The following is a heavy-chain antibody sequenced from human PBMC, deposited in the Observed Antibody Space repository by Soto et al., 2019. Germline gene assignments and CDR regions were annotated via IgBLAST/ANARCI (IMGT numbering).Heavy chain of an antibody. CDR3: ARSIAVPSGHIDH. CDR2: VYYTGST. V-gene: IGHV4-59*01. Sequence: QVQLQESGPGRVKPSETLSLTCRVSGGSMSGYYWSWVRLAPGKGLEWIGYVYYTGSTNYNPSLQSRVSISVHTSNKHFSLSLSLVTAADTAVYFCARSIAVPSGHIDHWGQGIRVTISS. J-gene: IGHJ4*02. D-gene: IGHD6-6*01. CDR1: GGSMSGYY.